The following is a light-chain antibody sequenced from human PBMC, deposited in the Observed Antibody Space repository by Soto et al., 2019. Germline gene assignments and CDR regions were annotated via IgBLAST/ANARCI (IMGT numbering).Light chain of an antibody. CDR2: DIR. CDR3: SSYTSSSTRV. CDR1: SSDVGGYKY. Sequence: QLVLTQPASVSGSPGQSITISCTGTSSDVGGYKYVSWYQQHPGKAPKLMIYDIRNRPSGVSNRFSGSKSGNTASLTISGLQAEDEADYYCSSYTSSSTRVFGTGTKLTFL. J-gene: IGLJ1*01. V-gene: IGLV2-14*03.